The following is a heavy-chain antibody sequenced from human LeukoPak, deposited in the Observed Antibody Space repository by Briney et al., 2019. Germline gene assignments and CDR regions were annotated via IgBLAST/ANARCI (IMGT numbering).Heavy chain of an antibody. CDR1: GGSISSYY. V-gene: IGHV4-59*08. D-gene: IGHD1-1*01. CDR2: IYYSGNT. J-gene: IGHJ3*02. Sequence: SETLSLTCTVSGGSISSYYWSWIRQPPGKALDWIGYIYYSGNTMYNPSLKGRVTLLVDTSKNQFSLKLSSVTAADTAVYYCARHTWNLWDAFDIWGQGTMVTVSS. CDR3: ARHTWNLWDAFDI.